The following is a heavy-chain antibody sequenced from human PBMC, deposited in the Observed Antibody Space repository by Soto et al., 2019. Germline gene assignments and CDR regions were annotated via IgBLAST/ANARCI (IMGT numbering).Heavy chain of an antibody. Sequence: PSETLSLTCTVSGGSITNYYWTWIRQTPGKGLEWIGYVYYTGSTNYNPSLKSRVHISIDTSKNEFYLNLTSVTAAETAIYYCARVLTRRYSNSAFDYWGQGTLATVSS. CDR1: GGSITNYY. D-gene: IGHD3-9*01. J-gene: IGHJ4*02. CDR2: VYYTGST. CDR3: ARVLTRRYSNSAFDY. V-gene: IGHV4-59*12.